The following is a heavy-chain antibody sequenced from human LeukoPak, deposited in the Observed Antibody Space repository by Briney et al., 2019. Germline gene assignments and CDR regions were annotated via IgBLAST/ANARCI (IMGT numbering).Heavy chain of an antibody. J-gene: IGHJ6*03. CDR3: ARDPYGDNHYYYYYMDV. V-gene: IGHV1-2*02. Sequence: ASVKVSCKASGYTFTGYYIHWMRQAPGQGLEWMGWINPNSGGTNYAQKSQGRVTMTRDTSISTAYMELSRLRSDDTAVYYCARDPYGDNHYYYYYMDVWGKGTTVTVSS. CDR1: GYTFTGYY. D-gene: IGHD4-17*01. CDR2: INPNSGGT.